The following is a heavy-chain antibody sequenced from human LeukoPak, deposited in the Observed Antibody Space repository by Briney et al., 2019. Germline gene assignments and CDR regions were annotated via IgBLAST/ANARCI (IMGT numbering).Heavy chain of an antibody. Sequence: IPSETLSLTCSVSDGSISSGYYYWAWIRQPPGKGPEWIGSIYYSGTTYPNPSLKSRVTISVDTSKNQFSLKLSSVTAADTAVYYCARQPKSCAPGIFITGKVCWFDPWGQGTLVTVSP. CDR2: IYYSGTT. J-gene: IGHJ5*02. CDR1: DGSISSGYYY. V-gene: IGHV4-39*01. D-gene: IGHD3-10*01. CDR3: ARQPKSCAPGIFITGKVCWFDP.